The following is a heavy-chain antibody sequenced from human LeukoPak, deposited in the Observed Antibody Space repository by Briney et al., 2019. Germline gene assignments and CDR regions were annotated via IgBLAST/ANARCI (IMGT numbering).Heavy chain of an antibody. J-gene: IGHJ5*02. D-gene: IGHD6-13*01. Sequence: ASVKVSRKASGYTFTGYYMHWVRQAPGQGLEWMGWINPNSGGTNYAQKFQGWVTMTRDTSISTAYMELSRLRSDDTAVYYCARDVTLAAAGRTGWFDPWGQGTLVTVSS. CDR2: INPNSGGT. V-gene: IGHV1-2*04. CDR3: ARDVTLAAAGRTGWFDP. CDR1: GYTFTGYY.